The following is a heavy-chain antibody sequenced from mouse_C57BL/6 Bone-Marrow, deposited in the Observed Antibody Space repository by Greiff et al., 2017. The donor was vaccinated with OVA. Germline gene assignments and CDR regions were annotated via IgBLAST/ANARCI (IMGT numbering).Heavy chain of an antibody. D-gene: IGHD2-4*01. Sequence: QVQLQQSGAELVRPGASVTLSCKASGYTFTDYEMHWVKQTPVHGLEWIGAIDPETGGTAYNQKFKGKAILTADKSSSTAYMELRSLTSEDSAVYYCTRWDDYDEDWYFDVWGTGTTVTVSS. J-gene: IGHJ1*03. CDR2: IDPETGGT. CDR3: TRWDDYDEDWYFDV. V-gene: IGHV1-15*01. CDR1: GYTFTDYE.